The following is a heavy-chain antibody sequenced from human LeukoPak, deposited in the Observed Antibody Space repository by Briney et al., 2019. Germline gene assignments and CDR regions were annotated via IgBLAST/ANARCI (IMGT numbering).Heavy chain of an antibody. Sequence: GASVKVSCKVSGYTLTELSMHWVRQAPGKGLEWMGGFDPEDGETIYAQKFQGRVTMTEDTSTDTAYMELSSLRSEDTAVYYCATGPKHGSYSPTDYWGQGTLVTVSS. CDR3: ATGPKHGSYSPTDY. D-gene: IGHD2-15*01. J-gene: IGHJ4*02. CDR2: FDPEDGET. CDR1: GYTLTELS. V-gene: IGHV1-24*01.